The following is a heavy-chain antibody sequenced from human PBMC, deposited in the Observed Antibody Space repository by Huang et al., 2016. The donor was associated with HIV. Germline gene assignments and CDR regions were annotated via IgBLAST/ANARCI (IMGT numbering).Heavy chain of an antibody. CDR1: GGIFNNYA. Sequence: QVQLVQSGAEVKKPGSSVKVSCKASGGIFNNYAISWMRQAPGQGLEWMGGLIPIFGTPNYAQKFQGRVTMTSYESTGTAYMELSSLRSDDTAVYYWARDDSGGGYTLGVWFDPWGQGTLVTVSS. CDR2: LIPIFGTP. CDR3: ARDDSGGGYTLGVWFDP. D-gene: IGHD2-2*02. J-gene: IGHJ5*02. V-gene: IGHV1-69*01.